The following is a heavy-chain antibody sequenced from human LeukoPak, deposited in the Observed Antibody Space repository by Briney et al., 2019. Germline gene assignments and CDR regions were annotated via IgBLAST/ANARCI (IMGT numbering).Heavy chain of an antibody. V-gene: IGHV4-59*01. CDR1: GGSISSYY. Sequence: SENLSLTCTVSGGSISSYYWSWIRQPPRKGLEWIGYIYYSGDTNYNPSLKSRVTISIDTSKNQFSLKLRSVTAADTAVYYCAIGFGEDYYYYYMDVWGKGTTVTVSS. J-gene: IGHJ6*03. D-gene: IGHD3-10*01. CDR2: IYYSGDT. CDR3: AIGFGEDYYYYYMDV.